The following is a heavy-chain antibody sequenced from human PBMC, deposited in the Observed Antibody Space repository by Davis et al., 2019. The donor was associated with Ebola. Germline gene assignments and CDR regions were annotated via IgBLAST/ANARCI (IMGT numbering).Heavy chain of an antibody. CDR3: ARSQFGVEWPRVDY. CDR1: GFTFSDYY. J-gene: IGHJ4*02. V-gene: IGHV4-34*01. D-gene: IGHD3-16*01. Sequence: ESLKISCAASGFTFSDYYMSWIRQPPGKGLEWIGEINHSGNTNYNPSLKSRVTISVDTSKNQFSLKLSSVTAADTAVYYCARSQFGVEWPRVDYWGQGTLVTVSS. CDR2: INHSGNT.